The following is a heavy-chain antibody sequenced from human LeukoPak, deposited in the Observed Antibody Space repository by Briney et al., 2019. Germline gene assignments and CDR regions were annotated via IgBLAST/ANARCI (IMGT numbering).Heavy chain of an antibody. Sequence: PGRSLRLSCAASGFTFSSYAMHWVRQAPGKGLEWVAVISYDGSNKYYADSVKGRFTISRDNSKNTLYLQMNSLRAEDTAVYYCARGHYDFDYWGQGTLVTVSS. V-gene: IGHV3-30-3*01. CDR1: GFTFSSYA. CDR2: ISYDGSNK. CDR3: ARGHYDFDY. D-gene: IGHD3-22*01. J-gene: IGHJ4*02.